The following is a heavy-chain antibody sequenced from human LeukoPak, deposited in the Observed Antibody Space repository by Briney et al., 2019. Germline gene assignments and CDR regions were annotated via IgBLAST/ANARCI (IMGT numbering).Heavy chain of an antibody. V-gene: IGHV3-21*01. CDR2: ISSSSSYI. CDR3: ARDHKFLYYDILTGYYYFDY. J-gene: IGHJ4*02. Sequence: KSGGSLRLSCAASGFTFSSYSMNWVRQAPGKGLEWVSSISSSSSYIYYADSVKGRFTISRDNAKNSLYLQMNSLRAEDTAVYYCARDHKFLYYDILTGYYYFDYWGQGTLVTVSS. CDR1: GFTFSSYS. D-gene: IGHD3-9*01.